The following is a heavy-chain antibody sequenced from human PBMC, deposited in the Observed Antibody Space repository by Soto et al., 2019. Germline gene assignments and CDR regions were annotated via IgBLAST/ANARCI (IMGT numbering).Heavy chain of an antibody. V-gene: IGHV3-23*01. D-gene: IGHD2-2*01. CDR1: ELTFSSYA. Sequence: GGSVRHSGAASELTFSSYAMSWVRQAPGKGLEWVSAISGSGTSTYYADSVKGRFTISRDDSKNTLYLQMNSLRAEDTAVYYCAKPYTTSWYSFDYWGQGTLVTVSS. CDR2: ISGSGTST. CDR3: AKPYTTSWYSFDY. J-gene: IGHJ4*02.